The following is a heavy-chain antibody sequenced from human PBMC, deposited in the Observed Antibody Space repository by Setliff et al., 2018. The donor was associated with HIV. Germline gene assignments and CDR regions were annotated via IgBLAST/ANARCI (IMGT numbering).Heavy chain of an antibody. CDR1: GDTFTGHA. CDR2: IIPITGTI. J-gene: IGHJ5*02. CDR3: VRGGTSSNWFDP. Sequence: GASVKVSCKISGDTFTGHAIVWVRQAPGQGLEWMGGIIPITGTIHFAQKFQDRITVTKDESTGTVYMELSSLRAEDTAVYYCVRGGTSSNWFDPWGQGTLVTSPQ. D-gene: IGHD2-2*01. V-gene: IGHV1-69*05.